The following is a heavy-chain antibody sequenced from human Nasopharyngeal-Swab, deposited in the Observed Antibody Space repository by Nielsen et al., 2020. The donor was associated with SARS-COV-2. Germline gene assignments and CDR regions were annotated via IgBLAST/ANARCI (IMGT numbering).Heavy chain of an antibody. CDR3: AKEGSTSCYLMCRFDP. Sequence: GRSLRLSCAASGFTFSSYGMHWVRQAPGKGLEWVAVISYDGSNKYYADSVKGRFTISRDNSKNTLYLQMNSLRAEDTAVYYCAKEGSTSCYLMCRFDPWGQGTLVTVSS. J-gene: IGHJ5*02. CDR2: ISYDGSNK. D-gene: IGHD2-2*01. V-gene: IGHV3-30*18. CDR1: GFTFSSYG.